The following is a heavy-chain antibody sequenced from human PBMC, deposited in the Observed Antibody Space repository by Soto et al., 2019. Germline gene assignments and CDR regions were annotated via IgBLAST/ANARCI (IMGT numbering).Heavy chain of an antibody. J-gene: IGHJ3*02. Sequence: QVQLVQSGAEVKKPGASVKVSCKASGYTFTSYDINWVRQATGQGLEWMGWMNPNSGNTGYAQKFQGRVTMTRNTSISTAYMELSSLRSEDTAVYYCARDLLGLTGRDHAFDIWGQGTMVTVSS. CDR1: GYTFTSYD. D-gene: IGHD1-20*01. CDR3: ARDLLGLTGRDHAFDI. CDR2: MNPNSGNT. V-gene: IGHV1-8*01.